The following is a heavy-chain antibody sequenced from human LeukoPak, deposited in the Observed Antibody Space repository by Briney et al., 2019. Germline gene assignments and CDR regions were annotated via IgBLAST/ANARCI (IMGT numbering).Heavy chain of an antibody. Sequence: PGGSLRLSCVASGISFSSYWMAWVRQAPGKGLEWVANIRNDGTHKFYADSVEGRFTISRDNAKNSLFLEMNSLTADDTAVYFCASSHDSSGNDWGQGTLVTVSS. CDR3: ASSHDSSGND. CDR2: IRNDGTHK. D-gene: IGHD3-22*01. J-gene: IGHJ4*02. V-gene: IGHV3-7*01. CDR1: GISFSSYW.